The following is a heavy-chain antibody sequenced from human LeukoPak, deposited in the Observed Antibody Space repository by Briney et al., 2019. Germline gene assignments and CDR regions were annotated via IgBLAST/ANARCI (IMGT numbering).Heavy chain of an antibody. Sequence: PGGSLRLSCAASGFTFSSYGMHWVRQAPGKGLEWVAVIWYDGSNKYYADSVKGRFTISRDNSKNTLYLQMNSLRAEDTAVYYCAREMATIAYFDYWGQGTLVTVSS. CDR2: IWYDGSNK. CDR3: AREMATIAYFDY. J-gene: IGHJ4*02. D-gene: IGHD5-24*01. V-gene: IGHV3-33*01. CDR1: GFTFSSYG.